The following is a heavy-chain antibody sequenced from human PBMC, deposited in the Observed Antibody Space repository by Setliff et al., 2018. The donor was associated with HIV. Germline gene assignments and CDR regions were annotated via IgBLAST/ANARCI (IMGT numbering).Heavy chain of an antibody. D-gene: IGHD6-6*01. CDR3: VTGSAARPFDY. CDR1: GYTLTELS. CDR2: FDPKDGNT. V-gene: IGHV1-24*01. Sequence: EASVKVSCKVSGYTLTELSRHWVRQAPGKGLAWMGSFDPKDGNTRYAQKFQGRVAMTEDTSTDTAYMELSSLRSEDTAVYYYVTGSAARPFDYWGQGTLVTVSS. J-gene: IGHJ4*02.